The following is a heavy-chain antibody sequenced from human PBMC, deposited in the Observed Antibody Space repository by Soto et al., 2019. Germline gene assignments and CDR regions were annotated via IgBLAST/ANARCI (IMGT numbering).Heavy chain of an antibody. CDR3: AKNQGVELVPLATVDWFDP. J-gene: IGHJ5*02. V-gene: IGHV3-23*01. D-gene: IGHD1-26*01. CDR2: ISGSGFKK. Sequence: LRLSCAASGFIFENFGMSWVRQAPGKGLEWISSISGSGFKKYYADSVKGRFTISRDNSKSTVYLELNNLSAEDTAVYHCAKNQGVELVPLATVDWFDPWGQGSVVTV. CDR1: GFIFENFG.